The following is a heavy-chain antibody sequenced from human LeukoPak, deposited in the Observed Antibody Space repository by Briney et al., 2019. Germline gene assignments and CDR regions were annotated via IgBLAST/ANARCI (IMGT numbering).Heavy chain of an antibody. J-gene: IGHJ3*02. CDR2: ISGSGTNS. V-gene: IGHV3-23*01. CDR3: AKSTTSDPWMLVDI. Sequence: PGGSLRLSCAASGFTFSNYAMSCVRQAPGKGLEWVSAISGSGTNSYYADSVKGRFTISRDNSKNTLYLQMNSLRAEDTAVYYCAKSTTSDPWMLVDIWGQGTMVTVSS. D-gene: IGHD2-8*01. CDR1: GFTFSNYA.